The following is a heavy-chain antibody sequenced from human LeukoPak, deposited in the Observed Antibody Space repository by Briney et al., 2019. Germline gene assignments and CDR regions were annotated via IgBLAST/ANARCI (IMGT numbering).Heavy chain of an antibody. CDR3: ARGPQPAGSYYYDSTPHY. J-gene: IGHJ4*02. CDR2: INPNSGGT. D-gene: IGHD3-22*01. Sequence: ASVKVSCKASGYTFTDYYVHWVRQAPGQGLEWMGLINPNSGGTKYAQKFQGRVTMTRDTSISTTYMELSSLRSDHTAVFYCARGPQPAGSYYYDSTPHYWGQGTLVTVSS. CDR1: GYTFTDYY. V-gene: IGHV1-2*02.